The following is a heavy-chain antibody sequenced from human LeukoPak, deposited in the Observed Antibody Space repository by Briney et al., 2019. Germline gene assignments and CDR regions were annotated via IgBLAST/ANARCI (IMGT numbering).Heavy chain of an antibody. CDR1: GYTFTSYD. CDR3: ARAWFGELSPAYYYYYYMDV. V-gene: IGHV1-8*03. Sequence: ASVKVSCKASGYTFTSYDINWVRQATGQGLEWMGWMNPNSGNTGYAQKFQGRVTITRNTSISTAYMELSSLRSEDTAVYYCARAWFGELSPAYYYYYYMDVWGKGTTVTVPS. CDR2: MNPNSGNT. J-gene: IGHJ6*03. D-gene: IGHD3-10*01.